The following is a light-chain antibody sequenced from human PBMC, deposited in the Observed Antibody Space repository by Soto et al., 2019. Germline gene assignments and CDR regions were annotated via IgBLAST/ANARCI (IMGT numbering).Light chain of an antibody. J-gene: IGLJ1*01. CDR1: SSDIGASNY. CDR2: DVN. Sequence: QSALTQPASVSGSPGQSITISCTGTSSDIGASNYVSWYQQHPGQAPKLMISDVNKRPSGISDRFSGSKSGNTASLTISGLQAEDEADSYCYSWTSNSDTHYVFGTGTKLTVL. V-gene: IGLV2-14*03. CDR3: YSWTSNSDTHYV.